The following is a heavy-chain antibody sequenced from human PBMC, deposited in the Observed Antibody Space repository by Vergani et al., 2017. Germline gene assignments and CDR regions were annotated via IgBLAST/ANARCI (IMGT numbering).Heavy chain of an antibody. J-gene: IGHJ4*02. CDR2: IYTSGST. CDR3: ARGDGGSYGGLDY. V-gene: IGHV4-61*02. D-gene: IGHD1-26*01. Sequence: QVQLQESGPGLVKPSQTLSLTCTVSGGSISSGSYYWSWIRQPAGKGLEWIGRIYTSGSTNYNPSLKSRVTMSVDTSKNQFSLKLSSMTAADTAVYYCARGDGGSYGGLDYWGQGTLVTVSS. CDR1: GGSISSGSYY.